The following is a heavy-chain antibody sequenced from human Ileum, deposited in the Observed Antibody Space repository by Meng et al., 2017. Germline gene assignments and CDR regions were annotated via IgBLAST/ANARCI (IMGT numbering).Heavy chain of an antibody. CDR2: IYHTGST. J-gene: IGHJ4*02. CDR1: GDSISRYD. Sequence: GSLRLSCTVSGDSISRYDWNWIRQPAGEGLQWIGRIYHTGSTDYSPSLKGRVSISTDTSKNQLSLKIYSVTAADTAVYYCASSPRTTRLRLQSWGQGTLVTVSS. D-gene: IGHD2/OR15-2a*01. CDR3: ASSPRTTRLRLQS. V-gene: IGHV4-4*07.